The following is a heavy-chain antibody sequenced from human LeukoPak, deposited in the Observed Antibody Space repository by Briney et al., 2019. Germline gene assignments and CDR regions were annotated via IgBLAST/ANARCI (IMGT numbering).Heavy chain of an antibody. V-gene: IGHV4-39*01. CDR1: GGSISNTAYY. Sequence: PSETLSLTCTVSGGSISNTAYYWAWIRQPPGKGLEWIGNIYYSGSTYYDPSLKSRVTISVDTSKNQFSLNLSSVTAADTAVYYCARHRWKLYDAFDIWGQGTMVTVSS. CDR2: IYYSGST. CDR3: ARHRWKLYDAFDI. D-gene: IGHD2-15*01. J-gene: IGHJ3*02.